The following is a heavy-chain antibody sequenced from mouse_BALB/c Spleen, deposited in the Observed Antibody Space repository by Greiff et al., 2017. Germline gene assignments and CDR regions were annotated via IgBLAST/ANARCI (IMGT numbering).Heavy chain of an antibody. Sequence: EVQLVESGAELVKPGASVKLSCTASGFNIKDTYMHWVKQRPEQGLEWIGRIDPANGNTKYDPKFQGKATITADTSSNTAYLQLSSLTSEDTAVYYCARSGTVVADYAMDYWGQGTSVTVSS. CDR2: IDPANGNT. CDR3: ARSGTVVADYAMDY. J-gene: IGHJ4*01. D-gene: IGHD1-1*01. V-gene: IGHV14-3*02. CDR1: GFNIKDTY.